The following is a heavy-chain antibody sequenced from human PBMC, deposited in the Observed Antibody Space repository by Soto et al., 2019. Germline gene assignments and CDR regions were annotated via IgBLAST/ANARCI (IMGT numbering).Heavy chain of an antibody. CDR2: ISHDGSAK. D-gene: IGHD2-2*02. CDR1: GFTFSSYG. Sequence: GGSLRLSCAASGFTFSSYGFHWVRQAPGKGLEWVALISHDGSAKNYADSVTGRFTISRDNSRNTLYLQMSSLRVEDTAVYYCANASSGNNCYTTDSWGQGNLVTVSS. J-gene: IGHJ4*02. CDR3: ANASSGNNCYTTDS. V-gene: IGHV3-30*18.